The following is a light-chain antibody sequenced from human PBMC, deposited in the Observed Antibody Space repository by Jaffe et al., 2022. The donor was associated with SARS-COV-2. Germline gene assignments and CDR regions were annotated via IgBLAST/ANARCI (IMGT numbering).Light chain of an antibody. CDR1: TSDVGAYDL. CDR2: DVS. J-gene: IGLJ2*01. V-gene: IGLV2-11*01. CDR3: CSFAGIYSLI. Sequence: QSALTQPRSVSGSPGQSVTISCTGTTSDVGAYDLVSWYQQHPGQAPKLMIYDVSKRPSGVPVRFSGSKSGNTASLTISGLQADDEADYYCCSFAGIYSLIFGGGTRLTV.